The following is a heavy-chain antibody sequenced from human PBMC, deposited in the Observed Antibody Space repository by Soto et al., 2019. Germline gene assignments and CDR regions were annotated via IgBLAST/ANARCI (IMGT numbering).Heavy chain of an antibody. D-gene: IGHD4-17*01. CDR1: GFTFSMFS. Sequence: GGSLRLSCSASGFTFSMFSMHWVRQAPGKGLEYVSGISGNGDSTYYADSVKGRFTISRDNSKNTLYLQMSSLRAVDTAVYYCVHPRSTVQIPPTWGQGTLVTVSS. CDR2: ISGNGDST. V-gene: IGHV3-64D*06. J-gene: IGHJ5*02. CDR3: VHPRSTVQIPPT.